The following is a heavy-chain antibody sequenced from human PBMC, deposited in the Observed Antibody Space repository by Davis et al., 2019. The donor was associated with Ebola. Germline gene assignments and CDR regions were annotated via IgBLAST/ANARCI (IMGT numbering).Heavy chain of an antibody. V-gene: IGHV3-23*01. CDR3: ANPLI. CDR1: GFPFSTYG. CDR2: VTSGGNT. J-gene: IGHJ4*02. Sequence: GESLKISCVASGFPFSTYGMSWVRQAPGKGLEWVSGVTSGGNTYYATSVKGRFTISRDNSKTTLYLQMKSLRAEDTAVYYCANPLIWGQGTLVTVSS.